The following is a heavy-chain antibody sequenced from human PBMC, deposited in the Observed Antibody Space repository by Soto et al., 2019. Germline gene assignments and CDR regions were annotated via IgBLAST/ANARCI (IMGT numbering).Heavy chain of an antibody. V-gene: IGHV3-23*01. CDR3: ARVSGTITIFGVLIPTHWYFDL. CDR1: GFSFSSYA. D-gene: IGHD3-3*01. Sequence: GGSLRLSCAASGFSFSSYAMSWVRQAPGKGLDWVSVITGSGGVTHYADSVKGRFTVSRDDSKNRLYLQMNSLRTEDTAIYYCARVSGTITIFGVLIPTHWYFDLWGRGTLVTVSS. CDR2: ITGSGGVT. J-gene: IGHJ2*01.